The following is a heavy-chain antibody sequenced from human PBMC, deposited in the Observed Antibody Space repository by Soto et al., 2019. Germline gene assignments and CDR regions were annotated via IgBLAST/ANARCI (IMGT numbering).Heavy chain of an antibody. Sequence: QVQLVESGGGVVQPGRSLRLSCAASGFNFNNHAMHWVRQAPGKGLEWVAVTSYDGSIKFYPDSVEGRFTISRENSKNTVYLQINSLRPEDTAVYNCARGVDRTLDYWGQGTLVTVSS. V-gene: IGHV3-30-3*01. CDR3: ARGVDRTLDY. J-gene: IGHJ4*02. CDR2: TSYDGSIK. CDR1: GFNFNNHA.